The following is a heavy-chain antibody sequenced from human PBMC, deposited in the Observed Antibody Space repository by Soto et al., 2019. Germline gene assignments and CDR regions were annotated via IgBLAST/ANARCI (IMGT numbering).Heavy chain of an antibody. CDR2: IGTAGDT. CDR3: ARAQPGGWFDP. Sequence: GGSLRLSCAASGFTFSSYDMHWVRQATGKGLEWVSAIGTAGDTYYPGSVKGRFTISRENAKNSLYLQMNSLRAGDTAVYYCARAQPGGWFDPWGQGTLVTVSS. J-gene: IGHJ5*02. V-gene: IGHV3-13*01. CDR1: GFTFSSYD. D-gene: IGHD2-2*01.